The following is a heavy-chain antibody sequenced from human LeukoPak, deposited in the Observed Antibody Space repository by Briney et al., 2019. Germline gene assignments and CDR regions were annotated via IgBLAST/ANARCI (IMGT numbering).Heavy chain of an antibody. Sequence: ASVKVSCKASGYTFTSYGISWVRQAPGQGLEWMGWISAYNGNTNYAQKFQGRVTITADESTSTAYMELSSLRSEDTAVYHCARDIRNIVVVPAVTMEGWFDPWGQGTLVTVSS. J-gene: IGHJ5*02. CDR2: ISAYNGNT. D-gene: IGHD2-2*01. CDR3: ARDIRNIVVVPAVTMEGWFDP. V-gene: IGHV1-18*01. CDR1: GYTFTSYG.